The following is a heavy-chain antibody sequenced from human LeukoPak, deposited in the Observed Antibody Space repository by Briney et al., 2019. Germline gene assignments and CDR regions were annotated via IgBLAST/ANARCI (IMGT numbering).Heavy chain of an antibody. CDR2: VSHDGIQT. Sequence: TGGSLRLSCAASGFTFSNYAMHWVRQGLVKGLESMAVVSHDGIQTYYADSVKGRFTISRDNSKSTLFLQMSSLRAEDTAVYYCARDGGGGYNQIDFWGQGTLVTVSS. CDR1: GFTFSNYA. CDR3: ARDGGGGYNQIDF. V-gene: IGHV3-30-3*01. D-gene: IGHD5-24*01. J-gene: IGHJ4*02.